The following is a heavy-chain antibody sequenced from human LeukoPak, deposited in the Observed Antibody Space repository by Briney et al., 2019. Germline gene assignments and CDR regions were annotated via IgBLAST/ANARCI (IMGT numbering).Heavy chain of an antibody. CDR3: ARKSKHYYGSGSYFDWFDP. CDR2: IYYSGST. Sequence: PSETLSLTCTVSGGSISSSSYYWGWICQPPGKGLEWIGSIYYSGSTYYNPSLKSRVTISVDTSKNQFSLKLSSVTAADTAVYYCARKSKHYYGSGSYFDWFDPWGQGTLVTVSS. V-gene: IGHV4-39*01. J-gene: IGHJ5*02. CDR1: GGSISSSSYY. D-gene: IGHD3-10*01.